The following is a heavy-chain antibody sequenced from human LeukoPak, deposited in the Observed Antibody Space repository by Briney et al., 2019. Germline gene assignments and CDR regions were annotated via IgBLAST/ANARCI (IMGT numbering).Heavy chain of an antibody. CDR3: ARGQQVAGSWYRESPPQRNNWFDP. CDR1: GGSISSYY. Sequence: KPSETLSLTCTVSGGSISSYYWSWIRQSPGKGLEWIGYIYYSGSTNYNPSLKSRVTISVDTSKNQFSLKLSSVTAADTAVYYCARGQQVAGSWYRESPPQRNNWFDPWGQGTLVTVSS. CDR2: IYYSGST. D-gene: IGHD6-13*01. J-gene: IGHJ5*02. V-gene: IGHV4-59*12.